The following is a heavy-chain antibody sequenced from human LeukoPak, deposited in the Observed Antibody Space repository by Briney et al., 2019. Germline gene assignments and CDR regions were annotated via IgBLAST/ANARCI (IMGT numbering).Heavy chain of an antibody. D-gene: IGHD2-21*02. CDR1: GGSISSSSYY. V-gene: IGHV4-39*01. Sequence: SETLSLTCTVSGGSISSSSYYWGWIRQPPGKGLEWIGSIYYSGSTYYNPSLKSRVTISVDTSKNQFSLKLSSVTAADTAVYYCARRAYCGGDCYPPYRFDYWGQGTLVTVSS. CDR3: ARRAYCGGDCYPPYRFDY. CDR2: IYYSGST. J-gene: IGHJ4*02.